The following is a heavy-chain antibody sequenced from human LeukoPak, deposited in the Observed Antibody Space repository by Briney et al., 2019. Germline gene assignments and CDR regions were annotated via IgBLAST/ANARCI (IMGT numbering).Heavy chain of an antibody. J-gene: IGHJ4*02. CDR2: IKPEWGEK. D-gene: IGHD3-3*01. V-gene: IGHV3-7*01. Sequence: PGEALRLSCVASGFTFSSYMMTWVRQAPGKGREWGANIKPEWGEKFYVDSLRGRFTISRDNAQKSLYLQMNSLRAEVTCVYDCASGPLWSGLLEYWGQGPLLIVSS. CDR3: ASGPLWSGLLEY. CDR1: GFTFSSYM.